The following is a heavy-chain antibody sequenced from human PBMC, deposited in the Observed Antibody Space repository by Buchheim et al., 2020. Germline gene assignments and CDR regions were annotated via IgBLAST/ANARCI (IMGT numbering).Heavy chain of an antibody. D-gene: IGHD2-21*01. Sequence: QVLLQQGGARLLKPSETLSLTCDVSDGSFSSFYWTWIRQPPGKGLEWIGEFNYDGRTNYSLSRKSRVIISVDRSRNQFSLNLRSVTAADTGVYYCARGTGQIVYFYGMDVWGQGTT. J-gene: IGHJ6*02. CDR2: FNYDGRT. CDR1: DGSFSSFY. V-gene: IGHV4-34*01. CDR3: ARGTGQIVYFYGMDV.